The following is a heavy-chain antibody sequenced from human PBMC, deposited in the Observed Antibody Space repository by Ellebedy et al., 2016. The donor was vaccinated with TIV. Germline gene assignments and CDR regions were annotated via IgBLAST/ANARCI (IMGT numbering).Heavy chain of an antibody. D-gene: IGHD6-13*01. J-gene: IGHJ3*02. V-gene: IGHV1-58*02. Sequence: ASVKVSCKASGFTFTSSAMQWVRQARGQRLEWIGWIVVGSGNTNYAQKFQERVTITRDMSTSTAYMELSSLRSEDTAVYYCAAVGHPAGIADDAFDIWGQGTMVTVSS. CDR1: GFTFTSSA. CDR2: IVVGSGNT. CDR3: AAVGHPAGIADDAFDI.